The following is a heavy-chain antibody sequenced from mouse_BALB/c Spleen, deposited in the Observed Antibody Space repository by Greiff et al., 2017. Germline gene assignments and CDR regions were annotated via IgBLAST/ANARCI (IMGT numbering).Heavy chain of an antibody. D-gene: IGHD2-2*01. CDR3: ARIYYGYDVGYWYFDV. CDR1: GFTFSSYG. CDR2: ISSGGSYT. Sequence: EVQLVESGGGLVQPGGSLKLSCAASGFTFSSYGMSWVRQTPDKRLEWVATISSGGSYTYYPDSVKGRFTISRDNAKNTLYLQMSSLKSEDTAMYYCARIYYGYDVGYWYFDVWGAGTTVTVSS. J-gene: IGHJ1*01. V-gene: IGHV5-6*01.